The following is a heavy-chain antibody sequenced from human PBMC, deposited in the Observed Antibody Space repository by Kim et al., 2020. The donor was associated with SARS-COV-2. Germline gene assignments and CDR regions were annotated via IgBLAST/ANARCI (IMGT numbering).Heavy chain of an antibody. V-gene: IGHV3-48*04. J-gene: IGHJ3*02. Sequence: GGSLRLSCAASGFTFSTQSMNWVRQAPGKGLEWVSIISSASTIIKYADSVKGRFTISRDNTEYSLYLQMDSLSVEDAAVYYCARGRATTDILTHSFDIWG. CDR3: ARGRATTDILTHSFDI. D-gene: IGHD3-9*01. CDR2: ISSASTII. CDR1: GFTFSTQS.